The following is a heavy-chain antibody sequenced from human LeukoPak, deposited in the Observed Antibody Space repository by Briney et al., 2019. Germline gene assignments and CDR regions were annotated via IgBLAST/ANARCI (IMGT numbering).Heavy chain of an antibody. D-gene: IGHD1-26*01. V-gene: IGHV1-69*05. CDR2: IIPIFGTA. CDR3: ARDGNGSYYSHWFDP. J-gene: IGHJ5*02. CDR1: GGTFSSYA. Sequence: SVKVSCKASGGTFSSYAISWVRQAPGQGLEWMGGIIPIFGTANYAQKFQGRVTITTDESTSTAYMELSSLRSEDTAVYYCARDGNGSYYSHWFDPWGQGTLVTVSS.